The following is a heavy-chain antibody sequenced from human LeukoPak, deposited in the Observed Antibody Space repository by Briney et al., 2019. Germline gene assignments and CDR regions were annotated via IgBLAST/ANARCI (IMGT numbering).Heavy chain of an antibody. D-gene: IGHD1-26*01. CDR1: GFTFSSYS. J-gene: IGHJ4*02. V-gene: IGHV3-21*01. Sequence: GGSLRLSCAASGFTFSSYSMNWVRQAPGRGLEWVSSISSSSSYIYYADSVKGRFTISRDNAKKSLYLQMSSLRADDTAVYYCARVGIVGPTWGYFDYWGQGTLVTVSS. CDR3: ARVGIVGPTWGYFDY. CDR2: ISSSSSYI.